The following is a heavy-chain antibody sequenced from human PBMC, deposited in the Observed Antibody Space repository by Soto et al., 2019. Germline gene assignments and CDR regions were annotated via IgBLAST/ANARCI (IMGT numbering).Heavy chain of an antibody. J-gene: IGHJ6*02. D-gene: IGHD2-2*01. CDR1: GGSISSGDYY. CDR3: ARERAYQLQLYGMDV. Sequence: QVQLQESGPGLVKPSQTLSLTCTVSGGSISSGDYYWSWIRQPPGKGLEWIGYIYYSGSTYYNPFRRSRVTISVDTSKYQFSLKLSSLTAADTAVYYCARERAYQLQLYGMDVWGQGTTVTVSS. V-gene: IGHV4-30-4*01. CDR2: IYYSGST.